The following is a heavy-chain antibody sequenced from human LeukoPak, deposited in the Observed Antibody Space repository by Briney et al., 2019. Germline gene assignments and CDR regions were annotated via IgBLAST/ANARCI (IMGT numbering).Heavy chain of an antibody. CDR1: GGIFNDYS. D-gene: IGHD2-15*01. J-gene: IGHJ4*02. CDR3: ARDRPRARYFDY. CDR2: IIPILNVP. Sequence: RASVKVSCKASGGIFNDYSISWVRQAPGQGLEWMGRIIPILNVPNYAQKFEGRVTITADKSTNTAYMELSSLKFEDTAVYFCARDRPRARYFDYWGQGTLVSVPS. V-gene: IGHV1-69*04.